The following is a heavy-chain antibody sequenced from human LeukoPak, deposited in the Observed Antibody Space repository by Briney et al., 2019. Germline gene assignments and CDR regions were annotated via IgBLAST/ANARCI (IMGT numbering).Heavy chain of an antibody. V-gene: IGHV3-23*01. CDR3: ARVTYSASSISVDGFDI. J-gene: IGHJ3*02. CDR1: GFTFTSYA. D-gene: IGHD6-6*01. Sequence: PGGSLRLSCAASGFTFTSYAMSWVRQAPGKGLEWVSGIRVGGGTTYYADSVKGRFTISRDNSKNTLYVQMNSLRAEDTAVYYCARVTYSASSISVDGFDIWGQGTMVTVSS. CDR2: IRVGGGTT.